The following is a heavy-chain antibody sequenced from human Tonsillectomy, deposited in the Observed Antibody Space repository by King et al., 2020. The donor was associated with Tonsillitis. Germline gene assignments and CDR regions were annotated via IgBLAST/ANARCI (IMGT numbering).Heavy chain of an antibody. D-gene: IGHD4-11*01. V-gene: IGHV3-66*01. CDR3: ARGTVTH. Sequence: VQLVESGGGLVQPGGSLRLSCAASGFTVTTYYMSWVRQAPGKGLEWVSVIYRGGNTYYTDTVKGRFTTYRDNFKNTLYLQLDSLRAEDTAVYYSARGTVTHWGQGTLVTVSS. J-gene: IGHJ4*02. CDR2: IYRGGNT. CDR1: GFTVTTYY.